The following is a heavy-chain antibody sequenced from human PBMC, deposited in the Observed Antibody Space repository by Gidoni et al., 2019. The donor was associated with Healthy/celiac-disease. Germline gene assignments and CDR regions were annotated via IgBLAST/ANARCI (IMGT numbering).Heavy chain of an antibody. CDR1: GFTFGDYA. D-gene: IGHD3-3*01. CDR2: IRSKAYGGTT. V-gene: IGHV3-49*05. J-gene: IGHJ4*02. Sequence: EVQLVESGGGLVKPGRSLRLSCTASGFTFGDYAMSWFRQAPGKGLEWVGFIRSKAYGGTTEYAASVKGRFTISRDDSKSIAYLQMNSLKTEDTAVYYCTRDSGYYDFWSGYSGRHYYFDYWGQGTLVTVSS. CDR3: TRDSGYYDFWSGYSGRHYYFDY.